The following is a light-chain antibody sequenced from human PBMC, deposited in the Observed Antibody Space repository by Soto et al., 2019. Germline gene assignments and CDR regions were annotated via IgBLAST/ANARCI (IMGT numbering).Light chain of an antibody. CDR1: SSNIGAGFD. J-gene: IGLJ2*01. CDR2: GNS. CDR3: QSSDSSLSGPRV. Sequence: QSVLTQPPSVSGAPGQRVTISCTGSSSNIGAGFDVHWYQQLPGTAPKLLIYGNSNRPSGVPDRFSGSKSGTLASLAITGLQAEDEADYYCQSSDSSLSGPRVFGGGTKVTFL. V-gene: IGLV1-40*01.